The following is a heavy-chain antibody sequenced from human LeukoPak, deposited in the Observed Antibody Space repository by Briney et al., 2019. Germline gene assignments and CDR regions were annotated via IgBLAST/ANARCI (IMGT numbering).Heavy chain of an antibody. CDR1: GFTFDDYG. Sequence: GGSLRLSCAASGFTFDDYGMSWVRQAPGKGLEWVSVIYSGGSTYYADSVKGRFTISRDNSKNTLYLQMNSLRAEDTAVYYCARVATVTTPYYYYYMDVWGKGTTVTISS. CDR2: IYSGGST. J-gene: IGHJ6*03. D-gene: IGHD4-17*01. V-gene: IGHV3-53*01. CDR3: ARVATVTTPYYYYYMDV.